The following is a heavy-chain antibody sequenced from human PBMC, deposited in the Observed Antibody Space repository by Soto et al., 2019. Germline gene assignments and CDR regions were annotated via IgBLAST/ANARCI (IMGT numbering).Heavy chain of an antibody. V-gene: IGHV4-59*01. Sequence: PSETLSLTCFVSGASISSNYWSWIRQPPGKGLEWIGYIYYSGNTNYNPSLKSRVIISIETSKNHFFLKLSSVTAADTAVYYCARGPYYYYYGLDVWGQGTTVTVSS. J-gene: IGHJ6*02. CDR2: IYYSGNT. CDR3: ARGPYYYYYGLDV. CDR1: GASISSNY.